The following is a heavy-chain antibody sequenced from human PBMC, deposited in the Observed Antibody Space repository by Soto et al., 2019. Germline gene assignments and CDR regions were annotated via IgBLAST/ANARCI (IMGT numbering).Heavy chain of an antibody. CDR2: IWYDGSNK. CDR1: GFTFSSYG. D-gene: IGHD2-15*01. CDR3: ARDHPRSVDYYYYGMDV. Sequence: QVQLVESGGGVVQPGRSLRLSCAASGFTFSSYGMHWVRQAPGKGLEWVAVIWYDGSNKYYADSVKGRFTISRDNSKNTLYLQMNSLRAEDTAVYYCARDHPRSVDYYYYGMDVWGQGTTVTVSS. V-gene: IGHV3-33*01. J-gene: IGHJ6*02.